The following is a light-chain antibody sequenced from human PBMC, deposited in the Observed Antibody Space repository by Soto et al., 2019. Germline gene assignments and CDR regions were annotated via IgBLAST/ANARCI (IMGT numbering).Light chain of an antibody. Sequence: DLHMTQSPSTLSASVGDRVTITCRASQSISSWLAWYQQKPGKAPKLLIYKASSLESGVPSRFSGSGSGTEFTLTISSLQPDDFATYYCQQYNSYSGTFGQGTKVDIK. V-gene: IGKV1-5*03. J-gene: IGKJ1*01. CDR1: QSISSW. CDR2: KAS. CDR3: QQYNSYSGT.